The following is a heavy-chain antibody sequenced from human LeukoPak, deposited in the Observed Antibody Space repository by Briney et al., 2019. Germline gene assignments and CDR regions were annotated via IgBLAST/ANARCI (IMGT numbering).Heavy chain of an antibody. CDR1: GFTFKNYA. J-gene: IGHJ4*02. Sequence: GGSLRLSCVVSGFTFKNYAMSWVRQAPGKGLECVSSIRDSGNGTDYADSVKGRFTVSRDNSKNTLYLHMNTLSAEDTAVYYCAKWAYYDFWSGHYKSHFDSWGQGTLVTVSS. CDR2: IRDSGNGT. V-gene: IGHV3-23*01. CDR3: AKWAYYDFWSGHYKSHFDS. D-gene: IGHD3-3*01.